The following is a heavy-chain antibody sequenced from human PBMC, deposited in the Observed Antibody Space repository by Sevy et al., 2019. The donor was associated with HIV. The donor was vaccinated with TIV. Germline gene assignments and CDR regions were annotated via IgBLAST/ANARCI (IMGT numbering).Heavy chain of an antibody. CDR3: ATRSLNSGPYFDP. CDR2: ISSEGSTT. V-gene: IGHV3-23*01. D-gene: IGHD1-1*01. CDR1: GFTFSRYV. Sequence: GGSLRLSCAASGFTFSRYVMNWVRQAPGKGLEWVSVISSEGSTTYYADSVKGRFTISRDNSKSTLYLQMNSLRAEDTAVYYYATRSLNSGPYFDPWGQGTLVTVSS. J-gene: IGHJ4*02.